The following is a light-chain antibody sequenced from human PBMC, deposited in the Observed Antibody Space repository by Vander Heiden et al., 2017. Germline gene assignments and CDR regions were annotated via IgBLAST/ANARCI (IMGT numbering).Light chain of an antibody. CDR2: NDS. CDR1: NIGSKS. J-gene: IGLJ3*02. Sequence: YVLSQPPSVSVAPGKTARITCGGNNIGSKSVHCYQQKPGQAPVLVVYNDSDRPSGIPERVSGSNSGNTATLTITSVEAGDEADYYCQVWDSSSDRVFGGGTKLTVL. CDR3: QVWDSSSDRV. V-gene: IGLV3-21*03.